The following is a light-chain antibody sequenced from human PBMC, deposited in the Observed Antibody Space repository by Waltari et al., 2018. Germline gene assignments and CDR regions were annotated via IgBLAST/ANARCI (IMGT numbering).Light chain of an antibody. J-gene: IGLJ2*01. V-gene: IGLV2-14*03. Sequence: QSALTQPASVSGSPGQSIAIPCSGSSSDVGAFDYVSWYQQHPGKLPKLIIYDVNKKTSEVSHRFSGSKAGSTASLPTSGLQPEDDADYYCCSSTCGDSLRFGGGTKLTVL. CDR3: CSSTCGDSLR. CDR2: DVN. CDR1: SSDVGAFDY.